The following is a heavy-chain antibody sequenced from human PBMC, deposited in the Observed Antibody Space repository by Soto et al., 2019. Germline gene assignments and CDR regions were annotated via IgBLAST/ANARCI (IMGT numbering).Heavy chain of an antibody. D-gene: IGHD6-13*01. J-gene: IGHJ4*02. Sequence: QVQLQESGPGLVQPSGTLSLTCAVSGGSISSSNWWSWVRQPPGKGLEWIGEIYHSGSTNYNPSLKSRVTLSVDQSKSQVPLTLSSVTAADTGVYYCARVPRAAAGTDWGPGTLVTVSS. V-gene: IGHV4-4*02. CDR2: IYHSGST. CDR3: ARVPRAAAGTD. CDR1: GGSISSSNW.